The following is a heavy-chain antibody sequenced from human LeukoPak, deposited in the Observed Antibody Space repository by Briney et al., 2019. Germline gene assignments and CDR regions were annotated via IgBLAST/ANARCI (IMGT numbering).Heavy chain of an antibody. D-gene: IGHD5-18*01. Sequence: PGGSLRLSCAASGFTFSSYAMSWVRQAPGKGLEWVSAISGSGGSTYYADSVKGRFTISRDDSKNTLYLQMNSLRAEDTALYYCAKGPSYGYYDYFDYWGQGTLVTVSS. CDR2: ISGSGGST. V-gene: IGHV3-23*01. J-gene: IGHJ4*02. CDR3: AKGPSYGYYDYFDY. CDR1: GFTFSSYA.